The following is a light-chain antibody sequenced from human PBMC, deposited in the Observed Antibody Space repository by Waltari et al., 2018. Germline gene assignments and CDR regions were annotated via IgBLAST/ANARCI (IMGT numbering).Light chain of an antibody. Sequence: DIVMTQSPDSLAVSLGVRATINCKSSQSVLYSSNNKNYLAWYQQKPGQPPKLLFYWASTRESGVPDRFSGGGSGTDFTLTISSLQSEDSAVYYCHQYITWPPALTFGGGTKVEIK. V-gene: IGKV4-1*01. CDR3: HQYITWPPALT. CDR1: QSVLYSSNNKNY. J-gene: IGKJ4*01. CDR2: WAS.